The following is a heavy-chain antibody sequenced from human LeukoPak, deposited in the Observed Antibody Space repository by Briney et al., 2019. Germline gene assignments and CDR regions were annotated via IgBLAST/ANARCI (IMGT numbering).Heavy chain of an antibody. CDR2: IYYIGST. J-gene: IGHJ6*02. V-gene: IGHV4-59*01. CDR3: ARDRRFSGMDV. Sequence: SGTLSLTCAVSGGSISGYYWSWIRQPPGKGLEWIGDIYYIGSTNYNPSLKSRVTISVDTSKNQFSLNLSSVTAADTAVYYCARDRRFSGMDVWGQGTTVTVSS. D-gene: IGHD3-3*01. CDR1: GGSISGYY.